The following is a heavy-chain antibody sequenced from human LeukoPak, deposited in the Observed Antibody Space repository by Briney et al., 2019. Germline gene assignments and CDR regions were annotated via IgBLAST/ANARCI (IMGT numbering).Heavy chain of an antibody. D-gene: IGHD1-1*01. V-gene: IGHV3-7*01. Sequence: GGSLRLSCAASGFTFSSYWMSWVRQAPGKGLEWVANIKQDGSEKYYVDSVKGRFTISRDNAKNSLYLQMNSLRAEDTAVYYCAGSPRYNWNDVSAFDIWGQGTMVTVSS. CDR2: IKQDGSEK. CDR3: AGSPRYNWNDVSAFDI. J-gene: IGHJ3*02. CDR1: GFTFSSYW.